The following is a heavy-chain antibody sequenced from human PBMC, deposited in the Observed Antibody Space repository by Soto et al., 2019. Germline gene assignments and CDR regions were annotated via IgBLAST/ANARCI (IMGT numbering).Heavy chain of an antibody. CDR1: GFTVSSSY. J-gene: IGHJ6*02. CDR3: AKDLGPLKLLNYVFYGLDV. Sequence: GGSLRLSCNASGFTVSSSYMSWVRQAPGKGLEWVAVIESGGTAHYADSVKCRFTISRDNPNDIIYLQLHALRAEDMAVYYCAKDLGPLKLLNYVFYGLDVWGQGTTVTVSS. CDR2: IESGGTA. D-gene: IGHD2-21*02. V-gene: IGHV3-53*01.